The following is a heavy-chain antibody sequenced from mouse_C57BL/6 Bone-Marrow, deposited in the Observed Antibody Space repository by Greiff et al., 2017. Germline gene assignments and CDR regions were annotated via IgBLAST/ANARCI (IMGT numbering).Heavy chain of an antibody. V-gene: IGHV1-18*01. Sequence: EVQLQQSGPELVKPGASVKIPCKASGYTFTDYNMDWVKQSHGKSLEWIGDINPNNGGTIYNQKFKGKATLTVDKSSSTAYMELRSLTSEDTAVYYCAREKVENYYGSSPFAYWGQGTLVTVSA. CDR2: INPNNGGT. CDR3: AREKVENYYGSSPFAY. D-gene: IGHD1-1*01. CDR1: GYTFTDYN. J-gene: IGHJ3*01.